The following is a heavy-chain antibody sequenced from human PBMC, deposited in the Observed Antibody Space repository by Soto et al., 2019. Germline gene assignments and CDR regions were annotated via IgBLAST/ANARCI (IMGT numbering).Heavy chain of an antibody. CDR1: GFTVTSDY. CDR2: IYSGDNT. Sequence: EVQLEESGGDVGQPGGSLRLSCAASGFTVTSDYMSWVRQAPGKGLEWVSTIYSGDNTYYADSVKGRFIISRDKSKNTLYLQMNNLRAEDTAVYYCARCPRIALAAFDCWGQGTLVTVSS. D-gene: IGHD6-19*01. J-gene: IGHJ4*02. CDR3: ARCPRIALAAFDC. V-gene: IGHV3-66*01.